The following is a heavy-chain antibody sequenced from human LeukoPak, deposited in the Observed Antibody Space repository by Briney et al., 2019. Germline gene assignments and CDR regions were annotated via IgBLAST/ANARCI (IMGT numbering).Heavy chain of an antibody. V-gene: IGHV3-23*01. Sequence: GGSLRLSCAASGFTFSSYAMSWVRQAPGKGLEWVSAISGSGGSTYYEDSVKGRFTISRDNSKNTLYLQMNSLRAEDTAVYYCAKDKTQWLVRGGFDYWGQGTLVTVSS. CDR1: GFTFSSYA. D-gene: IGHD6-19*01. J-gene: IGHJ4*02. CDR3: AKDKTQWLVRGGFDY. CDR2: ISGSGGST.